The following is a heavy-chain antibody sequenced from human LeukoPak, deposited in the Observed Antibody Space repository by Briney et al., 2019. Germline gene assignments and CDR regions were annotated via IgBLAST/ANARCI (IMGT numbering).Heavy chain of an antibody. CDR3: ARGQYSYGYGGGIHFDY. V-gene: IGHV4-34*01. CDR2: INHSGGT. J-gene: IGHJ4*02. Sequence: SETLSLTCAVYGGSFSGYYWSWIRQPPGKGLEWIGEINHSGGTNYNPSLKSRVTISVDTSKNQFSLQLSSVTAADTAVYYCARGQYSYGYGGGIHFDYWGQGTLVTVSS. CDR1: GGSFSGYY. D-gene: IGHD5-18*01.